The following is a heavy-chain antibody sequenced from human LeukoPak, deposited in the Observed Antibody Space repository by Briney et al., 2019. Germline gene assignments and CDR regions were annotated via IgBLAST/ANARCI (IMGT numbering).Heavy chain of an antibody. Sequence: ASVKVSCKASQYSFSDYAIHWVRQAPGQRLEWMGWIDAGNGRTKYSQSFQGRLTIIRDTSATTAYMELSGLTSEDTAVYYCARVGTTTADYWGQGTLVTVSS. V-gene: IGHV1-3*01. J-gene: IGHJ4*02. CDR3: ARVGTTTADY. D-gene: IGHD4-17*01. CDR2: IDAGNGRT. CDR1: QYSFSDYA.